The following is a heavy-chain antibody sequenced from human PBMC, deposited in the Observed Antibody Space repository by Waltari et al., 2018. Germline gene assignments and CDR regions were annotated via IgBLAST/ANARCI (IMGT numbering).Heavy chain of an antibody. V-gene: IGHV3-74*01. CDR3: AKYSSSSGGADWYFDL. Sequence: EEQLVESGGGLFQPGGSLRLSCGASGFVLSNSWFHWVRQAPGKGLVWVSRISGSGSNANYADSVRGRFTISRDNAKNTAYLQMNSLTVEDTAVYYCAKYSSSSGGADWYFDLWGRGSLLTVSS. D-gene: IGHD4-4*01. J-gene: IGHJ2*01. CDR2: ISGSGSNA. CDR1: GFVLSNSW.